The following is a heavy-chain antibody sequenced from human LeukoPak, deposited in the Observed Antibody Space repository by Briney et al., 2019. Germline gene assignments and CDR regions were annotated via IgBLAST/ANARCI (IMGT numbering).Heavy chain of an antibody. V-gene: IGHV1-69*06. J-gene: IGHJ6*04. D-gene: IGHD6-13*01. CDR1: GGTFSSYA. CDR3: ARDSIAAAGTGPYGMDV. CDR2: IIPIFGTA. Sequence: GASVKFSCKASGGTFSSYAISWVRQAPGQGLEWMGGIIPIFGTANYAQKFQGRVTITADKSTSTAYMELSSLRSEDTAVYYCARDSIAAAGTGPYGMDVWGKGTTVTVSS.